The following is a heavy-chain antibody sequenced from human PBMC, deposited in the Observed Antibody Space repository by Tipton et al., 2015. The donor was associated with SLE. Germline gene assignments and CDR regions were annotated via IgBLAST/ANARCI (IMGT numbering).Heavy chain of an antibody. Sequence: TLSLTCTVSGGSISSHYWSWIRQPPGKGLEWIWYIYYRGSTNYNPSLKSRVTISVDTSKNQFSLKVSSVTAADTAVYYCASRGAAAAPGWYFDLWGRGTLVTVSS. CDR3: ASRGAAAAPGWYFDL. CDR2: IYYRGST. V-gene: IGHV4-59*11. CDR1: GGSISSHY. J-gene: IGHJ2*01. D-gene: IGHD6-13*01.